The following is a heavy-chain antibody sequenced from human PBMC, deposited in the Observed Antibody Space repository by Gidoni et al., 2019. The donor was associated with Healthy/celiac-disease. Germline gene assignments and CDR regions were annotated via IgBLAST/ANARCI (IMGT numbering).Heavy chain of an antibody. D-gene: IGHD4-17*01. CDR1: GFTLSSYS. Sequence: QLVESGGGWVQPGGSVSLSCVASGFTLSSYSMKWVRQAPGKGLEWVSYINSLSTTIYYADSVTGRFTVSRDNAKNSLYLHMNSLGDEDTAVYYCARGLGRADYAPWGQGTLVTVSS. J-gene: IGHJ5*02. CDR3: ARGLGRADYAP. CDR2: INSLSTTI. V-gene: IGHV3-48*02.